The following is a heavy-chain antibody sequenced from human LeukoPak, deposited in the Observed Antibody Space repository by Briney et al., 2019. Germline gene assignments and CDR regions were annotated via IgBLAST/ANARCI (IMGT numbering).Heavy chain of an antibody. D-gene: IGHD6-19*01. CDR2: ISYDGSNK. Sequence: TGRSLRLSCAASGFTFSSYAMHWVRQAPGKELEWVAVISYDGSNKYYADSVKGRFTISRDNSKNTLYLQMNSLRAEDTAVYYCARDQSVAVAAPGYFDYWGQGTLVTVSS. J-gene: IGHJ4*02. V-gene: IGHV3-30-3*01. CDR3: ARDQSVAVAAPGYFDY. CDR1: GFTFSSYA.